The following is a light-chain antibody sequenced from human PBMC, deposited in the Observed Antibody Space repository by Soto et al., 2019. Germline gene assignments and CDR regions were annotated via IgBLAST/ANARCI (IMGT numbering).Light chain of an antibody. CDR2: DAS. V-gene: IGKV3D-15*01. Sequence: EVVLTQSPGTLSLSPGERATLPCRASQSVGNNYLAWYQQKPGQAPRLLIYDASTRATGIPARFSGSGSGTEFTLTISSLQSEDFAVYYCQQYNNWPLFGGGTKVDIK. CDR1: QSVGNN. CDR3: QQYNNWPL. J-gene: IGKJ4*01.